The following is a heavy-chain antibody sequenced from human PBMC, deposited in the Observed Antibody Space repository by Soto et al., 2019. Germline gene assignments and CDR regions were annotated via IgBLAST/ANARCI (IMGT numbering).Heavy chain of an antibody. CDR2: INHSGST. CDR1: GGSFSGYY. V-gene: IGHV4-34*01. CDR3: ARRQGSAYYYGKRNFDY. Sequence: SETMSLTCAVYGGSFSGYYWSWIRQPPGKGLEWIGEINHSGSTNYNPSLKSRVTISVDTSKNQFSLKLSSVTAADTAVYYCARRQGSAYYYGKRNFDYWGQGTLVTVSS. D-gene: IGHD3-10*01. J-gene: IGHJ4*02.